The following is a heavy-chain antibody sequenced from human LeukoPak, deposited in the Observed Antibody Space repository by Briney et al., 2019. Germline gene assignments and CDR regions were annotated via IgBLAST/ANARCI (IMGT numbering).Heavy chain of an antibody. CDR1: GFTFSSYG. CDR2: IWYGGSNK. CDR3: AKTPSNWEFDY. J-gene: IGHJ4*02. V-gene: IGHV3-30*02. D-gene: IGHD7-27*01. Sequence: LSGGSLRLSCAASGFTFSSYGMHWVRQAPGKGLEWVAVIWYGGSNKYYADSVKGRFTISRDNSKNTLYLQMNSLRAEDTAVYYCAKTPSNWEFDYWGQGTLVTVSS.